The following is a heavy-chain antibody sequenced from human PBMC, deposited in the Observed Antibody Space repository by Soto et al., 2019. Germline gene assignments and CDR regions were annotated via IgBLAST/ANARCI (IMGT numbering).Heavy chain of an antibody. Sequence: ESLKICCKGSGYSFTSYWIGWVRQMPGKGLEWMGIIYPGDSDTRYSPSFQGQVTISADKSISTAYLQWRSLRSDDTAVYYCARDRRGKEAARPPNNWFDPWGQGTLVTVSS. CDR2: IYPGDSDT. CDR1: GYSFTSYW. J-gene: IGHJ5*02. D-gene: IGHD6-6*01. V-gene: IGHV5-51*01. CDR3: ARDRRGKEAARPPNNWFDP.